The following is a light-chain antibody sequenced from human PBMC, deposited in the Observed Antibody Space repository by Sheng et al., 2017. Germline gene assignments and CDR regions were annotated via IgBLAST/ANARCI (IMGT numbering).Light chain of an antibody. Sequence: DIVMTQSPDSLAVSLGERATINCKSSQSVLYSSNNKNYLAWYQQKPGQPPKLLIYWASTRESGVPDRFSGSGSGTDFTLTISSLQPEDFATYFCQQDYSTPTWTFGQGTKVEIK. CDR1: QSVLYSSNNKNY. CDR2: WAS. CDR3: QQDYSTPTWT. J-gene: IGKJ1*01. V-gene: IGKV4-1*01.